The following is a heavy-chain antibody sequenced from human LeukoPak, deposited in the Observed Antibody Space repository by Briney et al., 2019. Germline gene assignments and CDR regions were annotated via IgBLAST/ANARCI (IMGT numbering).Heavy chain of an antibody. V-gene: IGHV3-72*01. D-gene: IGHD3-10*01. Sequence: PGGSLRLSCAASGFSFTDYYMDWVRQAPGKGLEWVGRSRNKRYTTEYAASVKGRFTIGRDESKNSLYLQMNSLKTEDTALYYCGRVYSTTWSGAFLDYWGQGTLVTVSS. CDR1: GFSFTDYY. CDR3: GRVYSTTWSGAFLDY. CDR2: SRNKRYTT. J-gene: IGHJ4*02.